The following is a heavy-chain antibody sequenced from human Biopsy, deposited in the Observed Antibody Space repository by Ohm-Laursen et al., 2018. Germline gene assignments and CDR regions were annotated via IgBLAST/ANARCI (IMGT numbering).Heavy chain of an antibody. V-gene: IGHV4-39*01. CDR1: GGSISSGSNY. Sequence: SETLSLTCTVSGGSISSGSNYWAWIRQPPGKGLEWIGSVYHSGTTYYSPSLKSRVTISVDTSKNQLSLKVTSLTAADTAAYYCARRDGNGPFALDSWGQGTLVTVSS. CDR3: ARRDGNGPFALDS. D-gene: IGHD5-24*01. J-gene: IGHJ4*02. CDR2: VYHSGTT.